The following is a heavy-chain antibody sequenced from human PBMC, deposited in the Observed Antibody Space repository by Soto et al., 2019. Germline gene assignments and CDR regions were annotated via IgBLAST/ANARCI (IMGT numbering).Heavy chain of an antibody. D-gene: IGHD2-21*02. CDR2: ISASTTSI. Sequence: GGSLRLSCAASGFTFRSYSMNWVRQAPGKGLDWISYISASTTSIYYADSVQGRFTISRDNAKNSLFLQMNSLRAEDSGIYFCGGDCYPDGAFDIWGQGTMVTVSS. V-gene: IGHV3-48*01. J-gene: IGHJ3*02. CDR3: GGDCYPDGAFDI. CDR1: GFTFRSYS.